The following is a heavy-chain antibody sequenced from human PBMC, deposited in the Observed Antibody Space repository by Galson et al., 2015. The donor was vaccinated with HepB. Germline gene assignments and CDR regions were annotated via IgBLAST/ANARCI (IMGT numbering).Heavy chain of an antibody. V-gene: IGHV4-59*01. J-gene: IGHJ4*02. D-gene: IGHD5-12*01. CDR2: IYYSGST. CDR3: ARGQYSGYVNFDY. Sequence: SETLSLTCTVSGGSISSYYWSWIRQPPGKGLEWIGYIYYSGSTNYNPSLKSRVTISVDTSKNQFSLKLSSVTAADTAVYYCARGQYSGYVNFDYWGQGTLVTVSS. CDR1: GGSISSYY.